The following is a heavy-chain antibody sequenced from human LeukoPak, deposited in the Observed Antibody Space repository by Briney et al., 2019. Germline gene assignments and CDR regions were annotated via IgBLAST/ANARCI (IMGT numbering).Heavy chain of an antibody. CDR3: ATGGIIAAAHNWFDP. V-gene: IGHV1-8*03. CDR2: MSPNSGNT. Sequence: ASVKVSCKAFGYTFTSYGINWVRQATGQGLEWMGWMSPNSGNTGYAQKFQGRVTITRNTSISTAYMELSSLRSEDTAVYYCATGGIIAAAHNWFDPWGQGTLVTVSS. J-gene: IGHJ5*02. D-gene: IGHD6-13*01. CDR1: GYTFTSYG.